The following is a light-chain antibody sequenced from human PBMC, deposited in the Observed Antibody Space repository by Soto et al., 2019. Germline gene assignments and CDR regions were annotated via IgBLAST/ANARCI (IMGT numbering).Light chain of an antibody. Sequence: DIQMTQSPSPLSASVGDTVTITCRASQSISHYLSWYQQKPGKAPQLLIYAASNLQTGVPSRFSGSGFGTDFTLTISSLQPEDFAAYYCQQSYDMPWTFGLGTQVAI. J-gene: IGKJ1*01. CDR3: QQSYDMPWT. CDR2: AAS. CDR1: QSISHY. V-gene: IGKV1-39*01.